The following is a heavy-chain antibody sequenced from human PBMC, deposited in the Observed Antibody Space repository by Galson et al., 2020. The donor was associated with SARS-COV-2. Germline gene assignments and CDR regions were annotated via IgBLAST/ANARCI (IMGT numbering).Heavy chain of an antibody. V-gene: IGHV4-59*01. CDR2: IYFTGNT. CDR1: GGSLGNYY. D-gene: IGHD1-26*01. CDR3: ARSNSATYVAAFDV. Sequence: PSETLSLTCAVSGGSLGNYYWNWIRQPPGKELEWIGYIYFTGNTNYNPSLKSRVTISVDTSKSHFSLRLNSVTAADTAVYYCARSNSATYVAAFDVWGQGTMVTLSS. J-gene: IGHJ3*01.